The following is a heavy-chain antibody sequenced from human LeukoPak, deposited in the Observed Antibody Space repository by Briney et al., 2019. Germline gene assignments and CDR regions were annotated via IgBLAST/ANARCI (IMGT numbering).Heavy chain of an antibody. CDR2: IYTSGST. CDR3: ARDLSCSSTSCYGYYYYYYMDV. D-gene: IGHD2-2*01. CDR1: GGSISSGSYY. J-gene: IGHJ6*03. Sequence: SETLSLTCTISGGSISSGSYYWSWIRQPAGKGLEWIGRIYTSGSTNYNPSLKSRVTISVDTSKNQFSLKLSSVTAADTAVYYCARDLSCSSTSCYGYYYYYYMDVWGKGTTVTVSS. V-gene: IGHV4-61*02.